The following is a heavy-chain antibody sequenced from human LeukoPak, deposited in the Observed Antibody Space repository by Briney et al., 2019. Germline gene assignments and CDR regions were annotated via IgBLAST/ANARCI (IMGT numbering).Heavy chain of an antibody. D-gene: IGHD3-3*01. V-gene: IGHV3-33*01. CDR1: GFTFGDFG. J-gene: IGHJ4*02. CDR3: AREEAFQLEASLDQ. CDR2: IWKDGSDE. Sequence: GGSLRLSCAAAGFTFGDFGMHWVRQAPGKGRAWVALIWKDGSDEFYADSVKGRLTISRDHSRNTLSLQMNRLRSEVTAVDYCAREEAFQLEASLDQWGQGTLVTVSS.